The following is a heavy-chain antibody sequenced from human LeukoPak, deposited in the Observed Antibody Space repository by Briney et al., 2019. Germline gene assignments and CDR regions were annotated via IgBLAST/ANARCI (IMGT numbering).Heavy chain of an antibody. J-gene: IGHJ4*02. CDR2: ISGSGGST. V-gene: IGHV3-23*01. Sequence: GGSLRLSCAASGFTFSSYDMSWVRQAPGKGLEWVSIISGSGGSTYYADSVKGRFTVSRDKSQNTLYLQMNSLRAEDTAVYYCATTTVTNEGDYWGQGTLVTVSS. CDR3: ATTTVTNEGDY. D-gene: IGHD4-17*01. CDR1: GFTFSSYD.